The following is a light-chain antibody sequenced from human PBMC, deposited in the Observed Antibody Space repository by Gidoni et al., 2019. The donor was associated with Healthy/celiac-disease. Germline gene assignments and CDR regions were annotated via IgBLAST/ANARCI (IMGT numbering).Light chain of an antibody. CDR2: DVS. Sequence: QSALTQPASVSGSPGQSLTISCTGTSSDVGGYNYVSWYHQHPGKAPKLMIYDVSNRPSGVSKRFSGSKSGNTASLTIAGLQAEDEADYYCSSYTSSSTLGAVFGGGTKLTVL. CDR3: SSYTSSSTLGAV. J-gene: IGLJ2*01. CDR1: SSDVGGYNY. V-gene: IGLV2-14*01.